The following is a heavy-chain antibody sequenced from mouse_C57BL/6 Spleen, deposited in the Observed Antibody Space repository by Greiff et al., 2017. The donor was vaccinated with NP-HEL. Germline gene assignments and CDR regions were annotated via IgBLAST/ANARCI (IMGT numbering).Heavy chain of an antibody. Sequence: LQESGPELVKPGASVKISCKASGYAFSSSWMNWVKQRPGKGLEWIGRIYPGDGDTNYNGKFKGKATLTADKSSSTAYMQLSSLTSEDSAVYFCARELMYYGSSFAYWGQGTLVTVSA. V-gene: IGHV1-82*01. CDR1: GYAFSSSW. D-gene: IGHD1-1*01. J-gene: IGHJ3*01. CDR2: IYPGDGDT. CDR3: ARELMYYGSSFAY.